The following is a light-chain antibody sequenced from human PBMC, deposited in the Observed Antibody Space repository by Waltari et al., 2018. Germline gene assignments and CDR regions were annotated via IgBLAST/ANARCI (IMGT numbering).Light chain of an antibody. CDR2: KAS. V-gene: IGKV1-5*03. CDR3: QHYDSYSAT. J-gene: IGKJ3*01. Sequence: DIQMTQSPSTLSASVGDRVTLTCRASQSIPRWLAWYQQKSGKAPKLLIYKASILESGVPSRFSGGGSGTEFTLTISSLQPDDFATYYCQHYDSYSATFGRGTKIEIK. CDR1: QSIPRW.